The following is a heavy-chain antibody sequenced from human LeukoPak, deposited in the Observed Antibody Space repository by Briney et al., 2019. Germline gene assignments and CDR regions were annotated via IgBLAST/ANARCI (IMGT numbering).Heavy chain of an antibody. D-gene: IGHD2-2*01. J-gene: IGHJ4*02. CDR2: IKQDGSEK. CDR1: GFTFSAYW. V-gene: IGHV3-7*01. Sequence: GGSLRLSCSASGFTFSAYWMSWVRQAPGKGLEWVANIKQDGSEKYYVNSVKGRFTISRDNAKNSLYLQMNSMRGEDTAVYYCARDTPGEESHWGQGTLVTVSS. CDR3: ARDTPGEESH.